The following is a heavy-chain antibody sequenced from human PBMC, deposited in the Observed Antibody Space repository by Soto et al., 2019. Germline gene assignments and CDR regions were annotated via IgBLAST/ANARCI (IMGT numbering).Heavy chain of an antibody. CDR3: ARVRNYGDYWYYYYGMDV. CDR1: GGSISSYY. CDR2: IYYSGST. D-gene: IGHD4-17*01. J-gene: IGHJ6*02. V-gene: IGHV4-59*01. Sequence: SETLSLTCTVSGGSISSYYWSWIRQPPGKGLEWIGYIYYSGSTNYNPSLKSRVTISVDTSKNQFSLKLSSVTAADTAVYYCARVRNYGDYWYYYYGMDVWGQGTTVTVSS.